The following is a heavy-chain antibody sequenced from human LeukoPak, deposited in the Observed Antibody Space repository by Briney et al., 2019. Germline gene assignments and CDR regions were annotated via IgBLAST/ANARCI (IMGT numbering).Heavy chain of an antibody. CDR1: GGSISSGDYY. CDR2: IYHSGST. J-gene: IGHJ4*02. D-gene: IGHD3-16*01. V-gene: IGHV4-30-4*08. CDR3: AASLGRSFWDY. Sequence: SQTLSLTCTVSGGSISSGDYYWSWIRQPPGKGLEWIGYIYHSGSTYYNPSLKSRVTVSVDRSKNQFSLKLSSVTAADTAVYYCAASLGRSFWDYWGQGTLVTVSS.